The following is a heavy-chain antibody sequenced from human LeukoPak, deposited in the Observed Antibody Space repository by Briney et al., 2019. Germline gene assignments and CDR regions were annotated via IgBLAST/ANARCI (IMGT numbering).Heavy chain of an antibody. D-gene: IGHD6-25*01. CDR3: VRGPHIAATYY. V-gene: IGHV3-7*03. CDR1: GFSFNNYR. CDR2: IKQDGSEK. Sequence: PGGSLRLSCVASGFSFNNYRMTWVRQAPAKGLEWVAHIKQDGSEKQYVDSVKARFAISRDNAKKSLYLQINRLRAEDTAVYYCVRGPHIAATYYWGQGTLVTVSS. J-gene: IGHJ4*02.